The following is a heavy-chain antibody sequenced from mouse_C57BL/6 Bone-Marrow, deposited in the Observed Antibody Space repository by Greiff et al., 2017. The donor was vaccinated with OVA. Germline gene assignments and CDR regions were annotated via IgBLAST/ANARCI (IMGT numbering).Heavy chain of an antibody. Sequence: DVKLVESGGGLVKPGGSLKLSCAASGFTFSSYTMSWVRQTPEKRLEWVAIISGGGGNTYYPDSVKGRFTISRDNAKNTLYLQMSSLRSEDTALYYCARRAQAAWFAYWGQGTLVTVSA. CDR3: ARRAQAAWFAY. CDR2: ISGGGGNT. V-gene: IGHV5-9*01. CDR1: GFTFSSYT. J-gene: IGHJ3*01. D-gene: IGHD3-2*02.